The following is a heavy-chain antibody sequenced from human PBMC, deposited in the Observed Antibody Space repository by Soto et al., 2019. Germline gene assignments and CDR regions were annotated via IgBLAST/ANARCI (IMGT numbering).Heavy chain of an antibody. CDR1: GYTFTIYG. D-gene: IGHD6-13*01. Sequence: QVQLVQSGAAVKKPGASVKVSCKASGYTFTIYGISWVRQAPGQGLEWMGWISAYNGNTNYAQKLQGRVTMTTDKTTRTAYMELRSLKSDDTAVYYCAGDLGSHSSCLFMDAFDIWGQGTMVTVSS. CDR2: ISAYNGNT. J-gene: IGHJ3*02. CDR3: AGDLGSHSSCLFMDAFDI. V-gene: IGHV1-18*04.